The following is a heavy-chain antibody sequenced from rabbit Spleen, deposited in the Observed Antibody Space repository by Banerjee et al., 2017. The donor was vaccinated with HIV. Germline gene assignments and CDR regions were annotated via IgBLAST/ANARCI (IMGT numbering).Heavy chain of an antibody. V-gene: IGHV1S45*01. J-gene: IGHJ6*01. D-gene: IGHD1-1*01. CDR1: GISFGISDY. CDR2: IDAGSSGFT. Sequence: QQQLEESGGGLVKPGGTLTLTCKASGISFGISDYMCWVRQAPGKGLEWIACIDAGSSGFTYHASWAKGRFTISKTSSTTVTLQMTSLTAADTATYFCARDSSTSFSSYGMDRWGPGTLVTVS. CDR3: ARDSSTSFSSYGMDR.